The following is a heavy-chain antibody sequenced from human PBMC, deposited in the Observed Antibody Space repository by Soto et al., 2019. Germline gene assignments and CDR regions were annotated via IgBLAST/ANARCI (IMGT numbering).Heavy chain of an antibody. V-gene: IGHV3-66*01. J-gene: IGHJ3*02. Sequence: EVQLVESGGGLVQPGGSLTLSCAASGFTVSSNYVNWVRQAPGKGLEWVSVVYVGGTTYYADSVKGRFTISRDISRNTVYLQMNSLRVEDTAVYYCAGGSTDGDFVDAFDIWGQGTMVIVSS. CDR3: AGGSTDGDFVDAFDI. D-gene: IGHD4-17*01. CDR2: VYVGGTT. CDR1: GFTVSSNY.